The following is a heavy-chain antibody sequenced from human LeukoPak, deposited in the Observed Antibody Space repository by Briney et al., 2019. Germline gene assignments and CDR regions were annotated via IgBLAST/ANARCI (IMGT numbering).Heavy chain of an antibody. Sequence: SSETLSLTCTVSGGSIVSHYWNWIRQPAGRGLEWIGRFYASGTTNTSPSLKSRVTMSVDTSKNQFSLKLSSVTAADAAVYYCAKDSSTWGNLAGHFDSWGQGTLVTVSS. CDR2: FYASGTT. CDR3: AKDSSTWGNLAGHFDS. V-gene: IGHV4-4*07. CDR1: GGSIVSHY. J-gene: IGHJ4*02. D-gene: IGHD6-13*01.